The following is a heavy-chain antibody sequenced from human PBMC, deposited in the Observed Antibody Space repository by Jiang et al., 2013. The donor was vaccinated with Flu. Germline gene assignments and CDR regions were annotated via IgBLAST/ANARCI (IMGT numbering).Heavy chain of an antibody. Sequence: DYAESVKSRIIINPDTSNNHFSLQLNSVTPEDTAIYYCARDPNSSGWFGFDFWDQGTLVTVSS. V-gene: IGHV6-1*01. CDR3: ARDPNSSGWFGFDF. D-gene: IGHD6-19*01. J-gene: IGHJ4*02.